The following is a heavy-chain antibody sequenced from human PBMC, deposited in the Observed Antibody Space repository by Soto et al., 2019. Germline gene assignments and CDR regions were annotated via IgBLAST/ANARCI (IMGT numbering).Heavy chain of an antibody. D-gene: IGHD6-13*01. J-gene: IGHJ5*02. CDR3: ARDRVLAAAANWFDP. CDR2: ISSSSSYI. CDR1: GFTFSSYS. V-gene: IGHV3-21*01. Sequence: EVQLVESGGGLVKPGGSLRLSCAASGFTFSSYSMNWVRQAPGKGLEWVSSISSSSSYIYYADSVKGRFTISRDNAKNYLYLQMNSLRAEDTAVYYCARDRVLAAAANWFDPWGQGTLVTVSS.